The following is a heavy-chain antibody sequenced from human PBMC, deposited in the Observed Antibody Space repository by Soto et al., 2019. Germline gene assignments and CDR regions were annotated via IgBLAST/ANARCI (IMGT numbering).Heavy chain of an antibody. Sequence: SETLSLTCTVSGGSISSYYWSWIRQPPGKGLEWIGYISYSGNTHYNPSLKSRVTISVDTSKNQFSLKLSSVTAADTAVYYCARGGYENFDYWGQGTLVTVSS. V-gene: IGHV4-59*12. CDR3: ARGGYENFDY. D-gene: IGHD5-12*01. CDR2: ISYSGNT. J-gene: IGHJ4*02. CDR1: GGSISSYY.